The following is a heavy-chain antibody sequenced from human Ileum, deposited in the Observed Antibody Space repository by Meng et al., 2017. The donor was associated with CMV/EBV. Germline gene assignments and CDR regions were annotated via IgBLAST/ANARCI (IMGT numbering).Heavy chain of an antibody. CDR3: TRARGRIAAVEDYFDN. D-gene: IGHD6-13*01. V-gene: IGHV3-74*01. CDR2: INSDGSST. Sequence: GGSLRLSCAASGFTFSSYWMHWVRQAPGKGLVWVSRINSDGSSTSYADSVKGRFTISRDNAKNTLYLQMNSLRAEDTAVYYCTRARGRIAAVEDYFDNWGQGTLVTVSS. J-gene: IGHJ4*02. CDR1: GFTFSSYW.